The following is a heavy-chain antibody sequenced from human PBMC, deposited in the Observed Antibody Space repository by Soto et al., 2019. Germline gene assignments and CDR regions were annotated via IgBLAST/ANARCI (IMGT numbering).Heavy chain of an antibody. CDR1: GGSISSSF. CDR3: ASHKVYGDSHFDY. D-gene: IGHD4-17*01. V-gene: IGHV4-4*08. Sequence: QVQLQESGPGLVKPSETLSLTCTVSGGSISSSFWNWVRQPPGKGLEWIGYIYSSGNTNYNPSLKTRVTMSVDKSKNQSSLKLSSVTAADTAVYYCASHKVYGDSHFDYWGQGTLVTVSS. J-gene: IGHJ4*02. CDR2: IYSSGNT.